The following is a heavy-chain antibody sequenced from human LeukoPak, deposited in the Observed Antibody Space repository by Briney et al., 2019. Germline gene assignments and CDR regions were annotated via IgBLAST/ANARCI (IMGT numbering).Heavy chain of an antibody. V-gene: IGHV4-61*02. CDR2: ISSSGST. CDR1: GDSLSSGDYY. D-gene: IGHD3-22*01. CDR3: ARGPYSYDSSGAFDI. Sequence: PSQTLSLTCTVSGDSLSSGDYYWSWIRQPAGRGLEWFGRISSSGSTNYNPSLKSRVTISVDTSKNQFSLKLSSVTAADTAVYFCARGPYSYDSSGAFDIWGQGTMVTVSS. J-gene: IGHJ3*02.